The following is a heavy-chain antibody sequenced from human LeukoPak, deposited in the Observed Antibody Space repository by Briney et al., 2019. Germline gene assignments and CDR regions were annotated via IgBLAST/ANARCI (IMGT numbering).Heavy chain of an antibody. Sequence: SETLSLTCAVYGGSFSGYYWSWIRQPPGKGLEWIEEINHSGSTNYNPSLKSRVTISVDTSKNQFSLKLSSVTAADTAVYYCARQIPKYYYGSAPWGQGTLVTVSS. CDR2: INHSGST. V-gene: IGHV4-34*01. CDR3: ARQIPKYYYGSAP. D-gene: IGHD3-10*01. CDR1: GGSFSGYY. J-gene: IGHJ5*02.